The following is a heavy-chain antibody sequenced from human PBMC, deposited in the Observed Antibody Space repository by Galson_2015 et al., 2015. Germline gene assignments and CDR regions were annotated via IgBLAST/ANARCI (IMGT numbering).Heavy chain of an antibody. J-gene: IGHJ4*02. Sequence: SLRLSCAASGFSFNNYAMGWVRQAPGKGLEWVSTISNSGVNTYYADSVRGRFTISRDNSKNTLYLQLNSLRGEDTAVYYCARQHGYSLWGQGTPVTVSS. CDR3: ARQHGYSL. CDR1: GFSFNNYA. V-gene: IGHV3-23*01. D-gene: IGHD5-24*01. CDR2: ISNSGVNT.